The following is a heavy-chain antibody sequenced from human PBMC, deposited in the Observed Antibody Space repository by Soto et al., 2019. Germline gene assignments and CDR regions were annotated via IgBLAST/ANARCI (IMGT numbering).Heavy chain of an antibody. CDR2: ISAYNGNT. V-gene: IGHV1-18*01. Sequence: QVQLVQSGAEVKKPGASVKVSCKSSGYTFTSYGISWVRQAPGQGLEWMGRISAYNGNTNYAQKLQGRVTMTTDTCTSSVYTELRSLRSDVTAVYYCSRVVKGCLSYYKAYNWFGPWGQGTLVTVSS. CDR1: GYTFTSYG. CDR3: SRVVKGCLSYYKAYNWFGP. J-gene: IGHJ5*02. D-gene: IGHD3-10*01.